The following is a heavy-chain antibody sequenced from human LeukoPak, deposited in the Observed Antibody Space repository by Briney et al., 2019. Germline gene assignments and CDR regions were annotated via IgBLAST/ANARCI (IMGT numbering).Heavy chain of an antibody. CDR2: IYYSGST. D-gene: IGHD3-22*01. CDR1: GGSISSYY. V-gene: IGHV4-59*01. Sequence: SETLSLTCTVAGGSISSYYWSWIRQPPGKGLDWIGYIYYSGSTNYNPSLKSRVTISVDTSKNQFSLKLSSVTAADTAVYYCARATRYYYDSSGYPYYFDYWGQGTLVTVSS. J-gene: IGHJ4*02. CDR3: ARATRYYYDSSGYPYYFDY.